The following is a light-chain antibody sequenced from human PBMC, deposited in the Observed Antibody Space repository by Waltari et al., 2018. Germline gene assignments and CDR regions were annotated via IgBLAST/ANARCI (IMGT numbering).Light chain of an antibody. CDR2: DAI. CDR1: QSVGRY. Sequence: EIVLTQSPATLSLSPGESATLSSRASQSVGRYLTWYQQKPAQPPRLLIYDAINRAPGVPARFSGSGSGTDFTLTISGLEPDDFGVYYCQQRDNWPQTFGQGTKLEI. CDR3: QQRDNWPQT. V-gene: IGKV3-11*01. J-gene: IGKJ2*01.